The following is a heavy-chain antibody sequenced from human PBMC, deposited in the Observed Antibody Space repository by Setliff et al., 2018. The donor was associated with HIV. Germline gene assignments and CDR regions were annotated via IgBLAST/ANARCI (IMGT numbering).Heavy chain of an antibody. J-gene: IGHJ6*03. CDR1: GQFISDGYY. CDR2: VYHRGTT. D-gene: IGHD2-21*02. V-gene: IGHV4-38-2*02. Sequence: SETLSRTCTVSGQFISDGYYWGWIRQPPGKGLEWIGSVYHRGTTYYNPSLKSRVTISTGTSNNQFSLTFSSVTAADTAVYYCARGVLITKRVTQTGGYYYYTDVWGKGTTVTVSS. CDR3: ARGVLITKRVTQTGGYYYYTDV.